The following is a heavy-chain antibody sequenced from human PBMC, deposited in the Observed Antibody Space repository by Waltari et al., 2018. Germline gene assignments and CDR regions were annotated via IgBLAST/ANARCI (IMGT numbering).Heavy chain of an antibody. V-gene: IGHV4-59*01. J-gene: IGHJ2*01. CDR3: ARDRPHYDILTGYFTDHWYFDL. CDR1: GGSISSYY. D-gene: IGHD3-9*01. CDR2: IYYRGST. Sequence: QVQLQESCPGLVKPSEPLSLTCTVSGGSISSYYWSWIRQPPGKGLEWIGYIYYRGSTNYNPSLKSRVTISVDTSKNQFSLKLSSVTAADTAVYYCARDRPHYDILTGYFTDHWYFDLWGRGTLVTVSS.